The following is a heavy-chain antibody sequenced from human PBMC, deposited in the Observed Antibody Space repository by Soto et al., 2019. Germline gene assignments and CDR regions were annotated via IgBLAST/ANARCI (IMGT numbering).Heavy chain of an antibody. CDR2: INHSGST. J-gene: IGHJ6*02. CDR1: GGSFSGYY. D-gene: IGHD1-1*01. V-gene: IGHV4-34*01. CDR3: ARGHPGTYYGMDV. Sequence: PSETLSLTCAVYGGSFSGYYWSWIRQPPGKGLEWIGEINHSGSTNYNPSLKSRVAISVDTSKNQFSLKLSSVTAADTAVYYCARGHPGTYYGMDVWGQGTTVTVSS.